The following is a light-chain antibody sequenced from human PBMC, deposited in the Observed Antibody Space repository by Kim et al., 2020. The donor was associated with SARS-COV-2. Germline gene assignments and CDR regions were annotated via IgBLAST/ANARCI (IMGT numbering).Light chain of an antibody. V-gene: IGKV3D-11*02. J-gene: IGKJ2*01. Sequence: SLFTGERFPLSCTASQSISRILACYTQKPGQAPRLVVYDSSNKGTGIACRFSGRGAGTNFTLAISTLEPEDFAVYYCQMGANWLYTFGQGTKLEI. CDR2: DSS. CDR3: QMGANWLYT. CDR1: QSISRI.